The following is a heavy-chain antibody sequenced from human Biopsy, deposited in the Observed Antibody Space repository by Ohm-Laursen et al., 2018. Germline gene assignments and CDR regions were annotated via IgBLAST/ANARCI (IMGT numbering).Heavy chain of an antibody. CDR3: ASRSLFFRYFAS. D-gene: IGHD3-9*01. V-gene: IGHV4-38-2*01. Sequence: PSDTPSLPCSVSDSSVSHDYFWTCIRQPPGQGLEWIGRFYHGSGTFYNPSVETRVGITLDYAKNEFSLRIDSVTAADTAVYYFASRSLFFRYFASWGQGTPVTVSS. CDR2: FYHGSGT. CDR1: DSSVSHDYF. J-gene: IGHJ4*02.